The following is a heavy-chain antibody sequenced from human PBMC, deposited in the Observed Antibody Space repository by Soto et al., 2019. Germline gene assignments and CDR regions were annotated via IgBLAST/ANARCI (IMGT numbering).Heavy chain of an antibody. CDR2: IWYDGSNK. J-gene: IGHJ4*02. D-gene: IGHD3-22*01. CDR1: GFTFSSYG. V-gene: IGHV3-33*01. Sequence: PGGSLRLSCAASGFTFSSYGMHWVRQAPGKGLEWVAVIWYDGSNKYYADSVKGRFTISRDNSKNTLYLQMNSLRAEDTAVYYCARGPDYYDSSGRDYWGQGTLVTVSS. CDR3: ARGPDYYDSSGRDY.